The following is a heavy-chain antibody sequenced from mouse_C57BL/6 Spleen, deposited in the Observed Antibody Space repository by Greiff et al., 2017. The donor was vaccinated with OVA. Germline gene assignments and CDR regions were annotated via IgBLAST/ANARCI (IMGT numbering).Heavy chain of an antibody. CDR2: IDPETGGT. J-gene: IGHJ2*01. V-gene: IGHV1-15*01. CDR3: TRGGLDY. CDR1: GYTFTDYE. Sequence: QVQLQQSGAELVRPGASVTLSCKASGYTFTDYEMHWVKQTPVHGLEWIGAIDPETGGTAYNQKFKGKAILTADKSSSTAYMELRSLTSEDSAFYYCTRGGLDYWGQGTTLTVSS.